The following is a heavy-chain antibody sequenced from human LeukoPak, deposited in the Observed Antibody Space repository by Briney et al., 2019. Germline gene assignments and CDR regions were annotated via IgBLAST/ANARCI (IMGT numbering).Heavy chain of an antibody. D-gene: IGHD3-10*01. CDR1: GYTFTSYG. Sequence: ASVKVSCKASGYTFTSYGISWVRQAPGQGLEWMGWISAYNGNTNYAQKLQGRVTMTTDTSTSTAYMELRSLRSDDTAVYYCARFLWFGELLDAFDIWGRGTMVTVSS. CDR2: ISAYNGNT. J-gene: IGHJ3*02. V-gene: IGHV1-18*01. CDR3: ARFLWFGELLDAFDI.